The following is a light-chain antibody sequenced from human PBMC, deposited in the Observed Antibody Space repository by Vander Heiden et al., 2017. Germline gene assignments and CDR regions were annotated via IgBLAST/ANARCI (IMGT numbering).Light chain of an antibody. CDR3: QQRSNWPLLFT. J-gene: IGKJ3*01. CDR1: QSVSSY. V-gene: IGKV3-11*01. Sequence: ELVLTQSPATLSLSPGERATLSCRASQSVSSYLAWYQQKPGQAPRLLIYDASNRATGIPARFSGSGSGTDFTLTISSLEPEDFAVYYCQQRSNWPLLFTFGPGTKVDIK. CDR2: DAS.